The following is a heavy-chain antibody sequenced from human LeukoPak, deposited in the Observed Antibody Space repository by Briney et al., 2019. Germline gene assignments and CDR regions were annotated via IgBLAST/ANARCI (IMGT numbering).Heavy chain of an antibody. V-gene: IGHV4-30-2*01. D-gene: IGHD6-19*01. CDR2: IYHSGST. J-gene: IGHJ4*02. Sequence: PSETLSLTCAVSGGSISSGGYSWSWIRQPPGKGLEWIGYIYHSGSTYYNPSLKSRVTISVDRSKNQFSLKLSSVTAADTAVYYCARRVYGWSYYLDYWGQGTLVTVSS. CDR3: ARRVYGWSYYLDY. CDR1: GGSISSGGYS.